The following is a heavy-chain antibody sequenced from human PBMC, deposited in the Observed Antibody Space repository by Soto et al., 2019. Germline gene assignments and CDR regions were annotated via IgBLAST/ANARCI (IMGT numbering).Heavy chain of an antibody. CDR3: AKGKANWGSEYYFDY. J-gene: IGHJ4*02. CDR1: GGSFSGYY. Sequence: PSETLSLTCAVYGGSFSGYYWSWIRQPPGKGLEWIGEINHSGSTNYNPSLKSRVTISVDTSKNQFSLKLSSATAADTAVYYCAKGKANWGSEYYFDYWGQGTLVTVSS. D-gene: IGHD7-27*01. V-gene: IGHV4-34*01. CDR2: INHSGST.